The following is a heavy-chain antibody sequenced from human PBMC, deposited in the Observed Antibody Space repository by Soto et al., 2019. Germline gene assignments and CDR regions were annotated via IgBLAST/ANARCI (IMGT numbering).Heavy chain of an antibody. CDR3: AKDSGWLHYY. Sequence: EVQLLESGGGLVQPGGSLRLSCAASGFTFSSSGMSWVRQAPGKGLEWVSGITDSGGSTYYVDSVKGRFTISRDNSKNTLSLEMNSLRAEDTAVYYCAKDSGWLHYYWGQGNLVTVSS. CDR2: ITDSGGST. V-gene: IGHV3-23*01. CDR1: GFTFSSSG. D-gene: IGHD5-12*01. J-gene: IGHJ4*02.